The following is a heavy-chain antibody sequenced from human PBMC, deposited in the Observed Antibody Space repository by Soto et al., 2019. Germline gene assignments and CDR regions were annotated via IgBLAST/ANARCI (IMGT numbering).Heavy chain of an antibody. D-gene: IGHD3-3*01. CDR2: ISYDGSNK. J-gene: IGHJ4*02. V-gene: IGHV3-30*18. CDR3: AKRLWVDFWSGYYIPARFRPRPFDY. Sequence: GGSLRLSCAASGFTFSSYGMHWVRQAPGKGLEWVAVISYDGSNKYYADSVKGRFTISRDNSKNTLYLQMNSLGAEDTAVYYCAKRLWVDFWSGYYIPARFRPRPFDYWGQGTLVTVSS. CDR1: GFTFSSYG.